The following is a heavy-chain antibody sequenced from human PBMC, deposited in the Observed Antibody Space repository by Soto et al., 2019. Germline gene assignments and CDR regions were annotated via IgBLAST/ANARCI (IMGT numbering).Heavy chain of an antibody. Sequence: GGSLGLPCAGSGFTLRRYSIHLVRQAPGKGLEGVAVISYDGRNKYYADTVKGRLTIYRDNSKPPMYLQMTRLRAEDTAVYYCARTSNSRGNNYFYYGLDVWGQGTTVTVSS. CDR1: GFTLRRYS. J-gene: IGHJ6*02. CDR2: ISYDGRNK. V-gene: IGHV3-30*04. CDR3: ARTSNSRGNNYFYYGLDV. D-gene: IGHD4-4*01.